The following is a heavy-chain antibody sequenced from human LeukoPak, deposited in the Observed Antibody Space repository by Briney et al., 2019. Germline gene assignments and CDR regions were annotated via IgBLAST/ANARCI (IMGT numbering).Heavy chain of an antibody. CDR3: ARRGFGYSVDV. Sequence: PSETLSLTCTVSGGSIIDVNSYWTWIRQPPGKGLEWIASVFHNGDPYYTPTLRSRLTISVDSSKNQFSLRLNSVTAADAAVYFYARRGFGYSVDVWGQGTMVTVSS. CDR2: VFHNGDP. V-gene: IGHV4-39*01. D-gene: IGHD3-16*01. J-gene: IGHJ6*02. CDR1: GGSIIDVNSY.